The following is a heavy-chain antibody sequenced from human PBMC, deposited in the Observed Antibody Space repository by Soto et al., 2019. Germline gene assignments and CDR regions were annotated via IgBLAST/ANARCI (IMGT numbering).Heavy chain of an antibody. CDR3: ARALSGDPQYFDY. D-gene: IGHD4-17*01. CDR1: GFTFSSYE. CDR2: IRSSGSII. V-gene: IGHV3-48*03. Sequence: EVQLVESGGGLVQPGGSLRLSCAASGFTFSSYEMNWFRQAPGKGLQWVSYIRSSGSIIYYADSVKGRFTISRDNAKNSLYLQMNSLRAEDKAVYYCARALSGDPQYFDYWGQGTLVTVSS. J-gene: IGHJ4*02.